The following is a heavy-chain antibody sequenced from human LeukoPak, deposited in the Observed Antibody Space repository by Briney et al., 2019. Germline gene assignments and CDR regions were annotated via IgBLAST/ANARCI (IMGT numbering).Heavy chain of an antibody. V-gene: IGHV1-2*02. Sequence: ASVKVSCKASGYTFTGYYMHWVRQAPGQGLEWMGWINPNSGGTNYAQKFQGRATMTRDTSISTAYMELSRLRSDDTAVYYCASSRSGSDLHYFQHWGQGTLVTVSS. CDR3: ASSRSGSDLHYFQH. CDR1: GYTFTGYY. CDR2: INPNSGGT. D-gene: IGHD1-26*01. J-gene: IGHJ1*01.